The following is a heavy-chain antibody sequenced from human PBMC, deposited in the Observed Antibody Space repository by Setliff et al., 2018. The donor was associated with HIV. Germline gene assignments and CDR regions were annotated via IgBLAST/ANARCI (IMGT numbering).Heavy chain of an antibody. Sequence: ASVKVSCKASGFTFTSSAMQWVRQARGQRLEWIGWIVVGSDNTNYAQEFQERVTITRGLSTSTAYMELSSLRSEDTAVYYCAAASNRRVRGVNLHYYYYMDVWGKGTTVTVSS. D-gene: IGHD3-10*01. CDR3: AAASNRRVRGVNLHYYYYMDV. CDR2: IVVGSDNT. CDR1: GFTFTSSA. V-gene: IGHV1-58*02. J-gene: IGHJ6*03.